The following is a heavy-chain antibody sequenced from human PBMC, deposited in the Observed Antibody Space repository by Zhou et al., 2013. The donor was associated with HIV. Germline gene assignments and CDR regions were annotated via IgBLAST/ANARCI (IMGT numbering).Heavy chain of an antibody. Sequence: QGHLEQSGGEVKKPGASVKVSCKASGDTLTGYGISWVRQPPGQGLEWVAWISAHNGDKDYAKKFQDRVLLTIDSSTTTVYMELKRLRSDDTGVYFCARDSGARGRPTPRSFRLGWGQGTRGHRLF. J-gene: IGHJ3*01. CDR2: ISAHNGDK. CDR3: ARDSGARGRPTPRSFRLG. CDR1: GDTLTGYG. D-gene: IGHD3-10*01. V-gene: IGHV1-18*01.